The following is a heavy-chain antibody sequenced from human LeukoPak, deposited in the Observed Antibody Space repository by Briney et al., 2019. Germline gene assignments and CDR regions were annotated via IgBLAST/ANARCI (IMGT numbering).Heavy chain of an antibody. J-gene: IGHJ4*02. CDR2: IIPIIGTP. V-gene: IGHV1-69*05. CDR3: ARDLMVRGARGH. Sequence: VASVKVSCKASGGSFSTYGTSWVRQAPGQGLEWMGGIIPIIGTPKFAQKFQGRVTITTDEVTTTVYMELSRLRLEDTAVYYCARDLMVRGARGHWGQGTLVTVSS. D-gene: IGHD3-10*01. CDR1: GGSFSTYG.